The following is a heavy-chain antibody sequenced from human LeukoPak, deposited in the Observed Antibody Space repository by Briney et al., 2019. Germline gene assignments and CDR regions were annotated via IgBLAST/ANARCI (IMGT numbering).Heavy chain of an antibody. CDR3: AKYHDSSGSNWFDP. V-gene: IGHV3-23*01. CDR1: GFTFSSYG. J-gene: IGHJ5*02. CDR2: ISGSGGST. Sequence: GGSLRLSCAASGFTFSSYGMSWVRQAPGKGLEWVSAISGSGGSTYYADSVKGRFTISRDNSKNTLYLQMNSLRAEDTAVYYCAKYHDSSGSNWFDPWGQGTLVTVSS. D-gene: IGHD3-22*01.